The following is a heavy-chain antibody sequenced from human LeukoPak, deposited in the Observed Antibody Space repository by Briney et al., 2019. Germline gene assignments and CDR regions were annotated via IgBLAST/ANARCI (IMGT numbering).Heavy chain of an antibody. CDR2: INHSGST. CDR1: GGSFSGYY. J-gene: IGHJ5*02. D-gene: IGHD6-19*01. CDR3: AREPYSWGVRQWLLTGSHWLDP. V-gene: IGHV4-34*01. Sequence: SETLSLTCAVYGGSFSGYYWSWIRQPPGKGLEWIGEINHSGSTNYNPSLKSRVTISVDTSKNQFSLKLSSVTAADTAVYYCAREPYSWGVRQWLLTGSHWLDPWGQGTLVTVSS.